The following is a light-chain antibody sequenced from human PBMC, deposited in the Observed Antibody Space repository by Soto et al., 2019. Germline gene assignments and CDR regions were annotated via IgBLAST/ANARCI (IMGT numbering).Light chain of an antibody. V-gene: IGLV1-44*01. CDR2: SNN. CDR3: ASWDDSLNGVV. J-gene: IGLJ2*01. CDR1: NSNIGSNT. Sequence: QSVLTQPPSASGTPGPRVTISCSGSNSNIGSNTVNWYQQLPGTAPKLLIYSNNQRPSGVPGRFSDSKSGTSASLAISGLQSEDEADYYCASWDDSLNGVVFGGGTKLTVL.